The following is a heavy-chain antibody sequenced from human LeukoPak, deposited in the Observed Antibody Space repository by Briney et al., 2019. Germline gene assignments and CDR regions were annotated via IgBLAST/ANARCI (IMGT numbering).Heavy chain of an antibody. V-gene: IGHV3-21*01. D-gene: IGHD6-6*01. CDR3: ALPPGPLEYSSSSTPYNWFDP. CDR2: ISSSSSYI. CDR1: GFTFSSYS. Sequence: KPGGSLRLSCAASGFTFSSYSMNWVRQAPGKGLERVSSISSSSSYIYYADSVKGRFTISRDNAKNSLYLQMNRLRAEDTAVYYCALPPGPLEYSSSSTPYNWFDPWGQGTLVTVSS. J-gene: IGHJ5*02.